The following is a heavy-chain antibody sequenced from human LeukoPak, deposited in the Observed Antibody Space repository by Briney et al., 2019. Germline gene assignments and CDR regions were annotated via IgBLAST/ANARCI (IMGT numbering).Heavy chain of an antibody. CDR3: ARELNGYGYYFFDY. D-gene: IGHD3-16*01. Sequence: GGSLRLSCEVSGFPFTLYNMNWVRQAPRKGLEWLSYISSSTNTIYYADSVKGRFTISRDNAKNSLYLQMNGLGAEDTAVYYCARELNGYGYYFFDYWGPGTLVTVSS. V-gene: IGHV3-48*04. CDR1: GFPFTLYN. J-gene: IGHJ4*02. CDR2: ISSSTNTI.